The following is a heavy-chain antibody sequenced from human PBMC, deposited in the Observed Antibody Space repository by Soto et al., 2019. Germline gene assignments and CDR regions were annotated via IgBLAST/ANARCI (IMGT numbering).Heavy chain of an antibody. Sequence: QVQLVQSGAEVKKPGASVKVSCKASGYTFTSYAMHWVRQAPGQRLEWMGWLNAGNGNTKYSQKFQGRVTITRHTSASTAYMELSSLRSEDTSVYYCARGTYFDYWGQGTLVTVSS. V-gene: IGHV1-3*01. CDR3: ARGTYFDY. CDR2: LNAGNGNT. J-gene: IGHJ4*02. CDR1: GYTFTSYA.